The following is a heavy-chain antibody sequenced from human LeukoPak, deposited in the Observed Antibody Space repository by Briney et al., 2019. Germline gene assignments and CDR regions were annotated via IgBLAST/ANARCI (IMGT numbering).Heavy chain of an antibody. CDR2: ISDSGST. D-gene: IGHD3-16*02. J-gene: IGHJ6*03. Sequence: SETLSLTCGVSGGSISSFCWSWIRQPPGKGLEWIGYISDSGSTNYNPSLKSRVTISVDMSKNQFSLKLSSVTAADTAVYYCARGVTFGGIIVKTPDYYFYYYMDVWGTGTTVTVSS. V-gene: IGHV4-59*01. CDR1: GGSISSFC. CDR3: ARGVTFGGIIVKTPDYYFYYYMDV.